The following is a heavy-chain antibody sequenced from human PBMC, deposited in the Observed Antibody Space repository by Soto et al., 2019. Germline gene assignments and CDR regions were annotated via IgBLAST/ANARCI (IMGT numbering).Heavy chain of an antibody. CDR3: ARGLVATTFDY. J-gene: IGHJ4*02. Sequence: QVQLQESGPGLVKPSQTLSLTCTVSGGSISTGGYYWSWIRQHPGKGPEGIGYIYYSGGTYYTPSLKSRVTISVDTSKNQFSLKLSSVTAADTAVYYCARGLVATTFDYWGQGTLVTVSS. CDR1: GGSISTGGYY. CDR2: IYYSGGT. V-gene: IGHV4-31*03. D-gene: IGHD5-12*01.